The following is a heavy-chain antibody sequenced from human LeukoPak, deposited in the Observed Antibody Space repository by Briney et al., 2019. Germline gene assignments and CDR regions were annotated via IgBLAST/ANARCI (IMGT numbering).Heavy chain of an antibody. D-gene: IGHD6-13*01. Sequence: ASVKVSCKASGYTFTSYDINWVRQATGQGLEWMGWMNPNSGNTGYAQKFQGRVTMTRNTSISTAYMELSSLRSEDTAVYYCARIATDSSSWYNWFDPWGQGTLVTVSS. CDR2: MNPNSGNT. V-gene: IGHV1-8*02. J-gene: IGHJ5*02. CDR3: ARIATDSSSWYNWFDP. CDR1: GYTFTSYD.